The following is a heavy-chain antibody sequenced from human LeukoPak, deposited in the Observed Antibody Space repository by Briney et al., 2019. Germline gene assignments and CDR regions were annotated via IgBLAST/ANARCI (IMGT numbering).Heavy chain of an antibody. J-gene: IGHJ4*02. CDR1: GFTFSTYA. V-gene: IGHV3-23*01. Sequence: GGSLRLSCAASGFTFSTYATSWVRQAPGKGLEGVSAISGSGGSTYFADSVKGRFTISRDNSKNTLYLQMSSLRAEDTAVYYCAKAPSKSGYSYGLDYWGQGTLVTVSS. CDR2: ISGSGGST. D-gene: IGHD5-18*01. CDR3: AKAPSKSGYSYGLDY.